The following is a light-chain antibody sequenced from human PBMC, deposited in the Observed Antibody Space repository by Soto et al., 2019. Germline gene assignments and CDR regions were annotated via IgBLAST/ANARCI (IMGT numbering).Light chain of an antibody. J-gene: IGLJ1*01. CDR1: NSNIRSNT. CDR3: AAWDDSLNGYV. CDR2: SNN. Sequence: QSALTKPPSASGTLGQRVTISYSGSNSNIRSNTVNWYQQLPGTAPKLLIYSNNQRPSGVPDRFSGSRSGTSASLAISGLQSEDEADYYCAAWDDSLNGYVFGTGTKVTVL. V-gene: IGLV1-44*01.